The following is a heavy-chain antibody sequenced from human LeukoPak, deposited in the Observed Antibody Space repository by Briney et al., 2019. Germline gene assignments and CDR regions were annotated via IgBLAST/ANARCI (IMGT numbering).Heavy chain of an antibody. V-gene: IGHV1-3*01. CDR1: GYTFTSYA. J-gene: IGHJ3*02. CDR3: ARGPLAYCGGDCYGAFDI. Sequence: ASVKVSCKASGYTFTSYAMHWVRQAPGQRLEWMGWINAGNGNTKYSQKFQGRVTITRDTSASTAYMELSSLRSEDTAVYYCARGPLAYCGGDCYGAFDIWGQGTMVTVSS. D-gene: IGHD2-21*02. CDR2: INAGNGNT.